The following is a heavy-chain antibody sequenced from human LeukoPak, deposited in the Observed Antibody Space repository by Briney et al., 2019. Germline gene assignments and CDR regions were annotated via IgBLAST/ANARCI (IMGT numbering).Heavy chain of an antibody. V-gene: IGHV5-51*01. J-gene: IGHJ5*02. CDR3: ARADIVVVPAAIGVNWFDP. D-gene: IGHD2-2*01. Sequence: GESLKISCKGSGYSFTSYWIGWVRQMPGKGLEWMGIIYPGDSDTRYSPSFQGQVTISADMSISTAYLQWSSLKASDTAMYYCARADIVVVPAAIGVNWFDPWGQGTLVTVSS. CDR2: IYPGDSDT. CDR1: GYSFTSYW.